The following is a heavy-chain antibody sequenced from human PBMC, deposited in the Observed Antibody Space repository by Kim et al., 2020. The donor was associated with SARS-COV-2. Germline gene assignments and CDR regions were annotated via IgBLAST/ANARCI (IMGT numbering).Heavy chain of an antibody. CDR3: ARDIGYSGYDTSYYFDY. V-gene: IGHV1-69*01. J-gene: IGHJ4*02. D-gene: IGHD5-12*01. Sequence: FQGRVTITADESTSTAYMELSSLRSEDTAVYYCARDIGYSGYDTSYYFDYWGQGTLVTVSS.